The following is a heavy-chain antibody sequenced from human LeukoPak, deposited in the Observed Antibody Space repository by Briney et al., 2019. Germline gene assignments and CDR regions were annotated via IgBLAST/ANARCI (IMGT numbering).Heavy chain of an antibody. V-gene: IGHV3-30-3*01. Sequence: GGSLRLSCAASGFTFSSYAMHWVRQAPGKGLEWVAVKSYDGSNKYYADSVKGRFTISRDSSKNTLYLQMNSLRAEDTAVYYCARGEGDIVVVPADYWGQGTLVTVSS. CDR3: ARGEGDIVVVPADY. CDR2: KSYDGSNK. CDR1: GFTFSSYA. D-gene: IGHD2-2*01. J-gene: IGHJ4*02.